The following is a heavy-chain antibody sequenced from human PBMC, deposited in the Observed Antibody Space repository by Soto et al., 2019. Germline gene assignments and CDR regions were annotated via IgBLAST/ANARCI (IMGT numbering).Heavy chain of an antibody. D-gene: IGHD4-17*01. CDR3: ARDMGSLMTTRICDH. J-gene: IGHJ4*02. CDR1: GCSVDSGDHY. Sequence: QVLLQESGPGLVKPSQTLTLSCTVSGCSVDSGDHYWSWIRQPPGKGMEWIGYIYDGESTYCNPSLKNRTTISVDTSQNRFSLRLTSVTAADRAVYYCARDMGSLMTTRICDHWGQGTLVTVCS. CDR2: IYDGEST. V-gene: IGHV4-30-4*01.